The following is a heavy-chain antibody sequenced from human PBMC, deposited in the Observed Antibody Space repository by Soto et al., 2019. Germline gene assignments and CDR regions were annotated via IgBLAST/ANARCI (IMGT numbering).Heavy chain of an antibody. D-gene: IGHD6-19*01. CDR1: GYSISSGYY. Sequence: ASETLSLTCAVSGYSISSGYYWGWIRQPPGKGLEWIGSIYHSGSTYYNPSLKSRVTISVDTSKNQFSLKLSSVTAADTAVYYCARDLRGSSGYDYWGQGTLVTVSS. CDR3: ARDLRGSSGYDY. CDR2: IYHSGST. J-gene: IGHJ4*02. V-gene: IGHV4-38-2*02.